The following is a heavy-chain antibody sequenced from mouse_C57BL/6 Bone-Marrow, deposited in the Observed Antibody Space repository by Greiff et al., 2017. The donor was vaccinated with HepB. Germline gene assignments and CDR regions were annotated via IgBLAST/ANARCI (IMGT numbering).Heavy chain of an antibody. J-gene: IGHJ2*01. V-gene: IGHV1-58*01. CDR1: GYTFTSYG. Sequence: VQLQQSGAELVRPGSSVKMSCKTSGYTFTSYGINWVKQRPGQGLEWIGYIYIGNGYTKYNEKFKGKATLTSDTSSSTAYMQLSSLTSEDSAMYFCAREDRGDFDYWGQGTTLTVSA. CDR3: AREDRGDFDY. CDR2: IYIGNGYT.